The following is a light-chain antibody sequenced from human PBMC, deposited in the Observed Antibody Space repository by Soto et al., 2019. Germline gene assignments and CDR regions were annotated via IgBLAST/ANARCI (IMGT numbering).Light chain of an antibody. J-gene: IGLJ2*01. Sequence: YELTQPPSVSVAPGKTARITCGGINIGSKHVHWYQQKPGQAPVLVIYYDTDRPSGIPERFSGSNSGNTATLTISRVEAGDEADYYCHVWDSSRDHPLFGGGTQLTVL. CDR2: YDT. CDR3: HVWDSSRDHPL. V-gene: IGLV3-21*04. CDR1: NIGSKH.